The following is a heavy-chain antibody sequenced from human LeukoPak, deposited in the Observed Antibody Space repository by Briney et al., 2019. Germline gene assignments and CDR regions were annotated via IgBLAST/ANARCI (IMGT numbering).Heavy chain of an antibody. V-gene: IGHV3-11*01. CDR1: GFTFSDYY. D-gene: IGHD1-14*01. CDR2: ISSSGRTS. Sequence: GGSLRLSCAASGFTFSDYYMSWIRQAPGKGLEWVSYISSSGRTSYYADSVKGRFTISRDNANNSLYLQMNSLRAEDTAVYYCARAGNGRYHYYYYMDVWGKGTTVTVSS. J-gene: IGHJ6*03. CDR3: ARAGNGRYHYYYYMDV.